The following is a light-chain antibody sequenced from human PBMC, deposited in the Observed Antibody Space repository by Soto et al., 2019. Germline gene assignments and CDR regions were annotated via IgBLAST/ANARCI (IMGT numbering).Light chain of an antibody. CDR2: GAS. Sequence: EIVMTQSPATLSVSPGDTATLSCRASQSVSGNLAWYQQKPGQAPRLLIYGASTRAIDLPARFSGSGSGTEFTLTISNLQSEDFAVYYWQQYYNWPRTFGQGTKLEIK. J-gene: IGKJ2*01. CDR3: QQYYNWPRT. CDR1: QSVSGN. V-gene: IGKV3-15*01.